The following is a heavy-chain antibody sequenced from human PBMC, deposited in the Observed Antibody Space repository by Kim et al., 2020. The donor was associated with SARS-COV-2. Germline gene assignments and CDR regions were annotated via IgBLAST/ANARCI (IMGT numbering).Heavy chain of an antibody. CDR3: ARVSTAMWGGPPNHYYYGMDV. CDR2: TRNKANSYTT. Sequence: GGSLRLSCAASGFTFSDHYMDWVRQAPGKGLEWVGRTRNKANSYTTEYAASVKGRFTISRDDSKNSLYLQMNSLKTEDTAVYYCARVSTAMWGGPPNHYYYGMDVWGQGTTVTVSS. V-gene: IGHV3-72*01. D-gene: IGHD5-18*01. J-gene: IGHJ6*02. CDR1: GFTFSDHY.